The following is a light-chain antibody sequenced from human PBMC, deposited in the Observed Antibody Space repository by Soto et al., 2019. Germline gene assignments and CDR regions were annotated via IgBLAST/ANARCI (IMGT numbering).Light chain of an antibody. Sequence: EIVLTQSPGTLSLSPGERATLSCRASQSLSSNYLAWYQQKPGQAPRLLIYGASSRATGIPDRFSGSGSGTDFTLSISRLEVEDFAVYHCQQYGNAPITFGQGTRLEI. J-gene: IGKJ5*01. V-gene: IGKV3-20*01. CDR3: QQYGNAPIT. CDR1: QSLSSNY. CDR2: GAS.